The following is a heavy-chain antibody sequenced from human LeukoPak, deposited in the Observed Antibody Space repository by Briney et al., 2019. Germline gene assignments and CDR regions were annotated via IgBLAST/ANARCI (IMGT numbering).Heavy chain of an antibody. CDR1: GYTFTSYG. CDR2: ISAYNSNT. J-gene: IGHJ5*02. V-gene: IGHV1-18*01. D-gene: IGHD6-6*01. Sequence: ASVKVSCKASGYTFTSYGISWVRQAPGQGLEWMGWISAYNSNTNYAQKLQGRVTMTTDTSTSTAYMELRSLRSDDTAVYYCARDRIAARPDENWFDPWGQGTLVTVSS. CDR3: ARDRIAARPDENWFDP.